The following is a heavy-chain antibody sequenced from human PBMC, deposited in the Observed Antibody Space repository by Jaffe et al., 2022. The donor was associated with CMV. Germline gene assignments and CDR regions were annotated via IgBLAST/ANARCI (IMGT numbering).Heavy chain of an antibody. CDR3: TTVDFWSGYRPPIDY. CDR2: IKSKTDGGTT. J-gene: IGHJ4*02. CDR1: GFTFSNAW. Sequence: EVQLVESGGGLVKPGGSLRLSCAASGFTFSNAWMSWVRQAPGKGLEWVGRIKSKTDGGTTDYAAPVKGRFTISRDDSKNTLYLQMNSLKTEDTAVYYCTTVDFWSGYRPPIDYWGQGTLVTVSS. D-gene: IGHD3-3*01. V-gene: IGHV3-15*01.